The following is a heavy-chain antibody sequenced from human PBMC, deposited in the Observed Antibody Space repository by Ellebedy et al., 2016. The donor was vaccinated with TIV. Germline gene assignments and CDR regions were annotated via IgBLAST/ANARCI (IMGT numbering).Heavy chain of an antibody. Sequence: GESLKISXAASGFTFSSYAMSWVRQAPGKGLEWVSAISGSGGSTYYADSVKGRFTISRDNSRNTLFLQMNSLRADDTALYYCVGGYADNDAFDIWGHGTMVTVSS. V-gene: IGHV3-23*01. CDR2: ISGSGGST. CDR3: VGGYADNDAFDI. D-gene: IGHD3-16*01. J-gene: IGHJ3*02. CDR1: GFTFSSYA.